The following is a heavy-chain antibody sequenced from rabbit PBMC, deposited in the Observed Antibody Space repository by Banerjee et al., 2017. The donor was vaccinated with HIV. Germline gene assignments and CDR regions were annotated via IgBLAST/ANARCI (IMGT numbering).Heavy chain of an antibody. D-gene: IGHD8-1*01. CDR1: GFSFSSSYY. J-gene: IGHJ4*01. CDR2: IYTGSGYT. Sequence: QSLEESGGDLVKPGASLTLTCTASGFSFSSSYYMCWVRQAPGKGLEWIGCIYTGSGYTYYASWAKGRFTSSKTSSTTVTLQMTSLTAADTATYFCARGRYAAVSNYGIWSLRGQGTLVTVS. CDR3: ARGRYAAVSNYGIWSL. V-gene: IGHV1S40*01.